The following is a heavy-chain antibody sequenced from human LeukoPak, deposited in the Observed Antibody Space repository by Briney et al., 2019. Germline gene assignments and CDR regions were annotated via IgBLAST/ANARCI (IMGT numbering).Heavy chain of an antibody. CDR3: ARHDAMGVVVVPTTIGRWFDP. V-gene: IGHV5-10-1*01. Sequence: TGESLKISCKGSGYSFTSYWISWVRQMPGKGLEWMGRIDPSDSYTNYSPSFQGHVTISADKSISTAYLQWSSLKASDTAMYYCARHDAMGVVVVPTTIGRWFDPWGQGTLVIVSS. J-gene: IGHJ5*02. CDR1: GYSFTSYW. CDR2: IDPSDSYT. D-gene: IGHD2-2*02.